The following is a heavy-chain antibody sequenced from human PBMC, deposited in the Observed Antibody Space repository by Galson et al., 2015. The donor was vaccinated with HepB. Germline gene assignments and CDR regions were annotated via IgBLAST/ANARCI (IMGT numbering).Heavy chain of an antibody. CDR1: GGSFSGYY. CDR2: INHSGST. J-gene: IGHJ4*02. V-gene: IGHV4-34*01. D-gene: IGHD6-13*01. Sequence: ETLSLTCAVYGGSFSGYYWSWIRQPPGKGLEWIGEINHSGSTNYNPSLKSRVTISVDTSKNQFSLKLSSVTAADTAVYYCARRALAAVRENLPQYYFDYWGRGTLVTVSS. CDR3: ARRALAAVRENLPQYYFDY.